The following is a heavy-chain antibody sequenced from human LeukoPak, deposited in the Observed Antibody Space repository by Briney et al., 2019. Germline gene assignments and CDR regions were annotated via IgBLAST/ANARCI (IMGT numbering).Heavy chain of an antibody. CDR1: GYTFTGYY. CDR2: INPNSGGT. Sequence: ASVKVSCKASGYTFTGYYMHWVRQAPGQGLEWMGWINPNSGGTNYAQKFQGRVPMTRDKSISTAYMELSRLRSDDTAVYYCARDPPVIVGAKPLDYWGQGTLVTVSS. J-gene: IGHJ4*02. V-gene: IGHV1-2*02. D-gene: IGHD1-26*01. CDR3: ARDPPVIVGAKPLDY.